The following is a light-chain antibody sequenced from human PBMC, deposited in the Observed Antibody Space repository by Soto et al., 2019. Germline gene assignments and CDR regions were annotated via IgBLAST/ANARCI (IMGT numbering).Light chain of an antibody. Sequence: EIVMTQSPGTLSLSPGERATLSCRASQSVRSNLAWYQQIPGQAPRLLIYGAFTRATGIPARFSGSGSGTEFTLVISSLQSEDFAVYYCQQYNDWSQTFGLGTKVEIK. CDR3: QQYNDWSQT. J-gene: IGKJ1*01. V-gene: IGKV3-15*01. CDR2: GAF. CDR1: QSVRSN.